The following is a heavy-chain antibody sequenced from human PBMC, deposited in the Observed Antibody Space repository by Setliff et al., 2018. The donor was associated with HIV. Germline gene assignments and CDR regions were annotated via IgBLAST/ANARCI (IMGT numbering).Heavy chain of an antibody. Sequence: PGGSLRLSCATSGFTFDSYSIIWVRQAPGKGLEWVSYISGLGGGTIYYADSVRGRFTIPRDDAEKSVYLQMNSLRAEDTAVYYCARAGVAEGYYYYYYMDVWGKGTTVTVSS. J-gene: IGHJ6*03. CDR2: ISGLGGGTI. V-gene: IGHV3-48*01. CDR1: GFTFDSYS. D-gene: IGHD2-15*01. CDR3: ARAGVAEGYYYYYYMDV.